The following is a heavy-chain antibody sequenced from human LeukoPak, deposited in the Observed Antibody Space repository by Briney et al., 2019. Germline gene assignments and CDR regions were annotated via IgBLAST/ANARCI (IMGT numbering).Heavy chain of an antibody. CDR3: ARDFNYYDSSGYFGY. D-gene: IGHD3-22*01. J-gene: IGHJ4*02. V-gene: IGHV3-30-3*01. Sequence: GGSLRLSCAASGFTFISYAMHWVRQAPGKGLEWVAVISYDGSNKYYADSVKGRFTISRDNSKNTLYLQMNSLRAEDTAVYYCARDFNYYDSSGYFGYWGQGTLVTVSS. CDR1: GFTFISYA. CDR2: ISYDGSNK.